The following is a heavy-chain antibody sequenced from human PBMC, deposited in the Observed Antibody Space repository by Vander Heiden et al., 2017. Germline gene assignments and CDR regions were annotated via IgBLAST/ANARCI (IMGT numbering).Heavy chain of an antibody. D-gene: IGHD3-9*01. J-gene: IGHJ5*01. V-gene: IGHV3-23*01. CDR2: ISGSGGNT. CDR1: GLTFRSYA. Sequence: EVQLLESGGGFVQPGGSLRPSCAASGLTFRSYAMSWVSQAPGKGLEWVSVISGSGGNTLYAASVKGRFTISRDNSKNTVYLQMNSLRAEDMAVYYCAKENDWSIVGGITTGVFNSWGQGTLVTVSS. CDR3: AKENDWSIVGGITTGVFNS.